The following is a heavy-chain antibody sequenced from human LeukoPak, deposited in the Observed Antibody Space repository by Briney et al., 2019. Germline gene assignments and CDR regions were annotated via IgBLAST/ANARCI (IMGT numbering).Heavy chain of an antibody. Sequence: GGSLRLSCAASGFTFSSYAMSWVRQAPGKGLEWVSAISGSGGSTYYADSVKGRFTISRDNSKNTLYLQMNSLRAEDTAVYYCARKMGADDAFDIWGQGTMVTVSS. J-gene: IGHJ3*02. V-gene: IGHV3-23*01. CDR1: GFTFSSYA. CDR2: ISGSGGST. CDR3: ARKMGADDAFDI. D-gene: IGHD1-26*01.